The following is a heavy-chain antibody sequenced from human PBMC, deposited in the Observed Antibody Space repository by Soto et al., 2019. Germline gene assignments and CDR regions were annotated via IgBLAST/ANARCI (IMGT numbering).Heavy chain of an antibody. Sequence: GGSLRLSCAASGFTFSSYWMSWVRQAPGKGLEWVANIKQDGSEKYYVDSVKGRFTISRDNAKNSLYLQMNSLRAEDTAVDYVASPYYDFWSGSRFEKNYYMDVWGKGTTVTVSS. V-gene: IGHV3-7*01. J-gene: IGHJ6*03. CDR2: IKQDGSEK. CDR1: GFTFSSYW. CDR3: ASPYYDFWSGSRFEKNYYMDV. D-gene: IGHD3-3*01.